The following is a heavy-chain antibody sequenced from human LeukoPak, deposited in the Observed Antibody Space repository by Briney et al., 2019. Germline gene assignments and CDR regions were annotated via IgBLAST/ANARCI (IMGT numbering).Heavy chain of an antibody. V-gene: IGHV4-39*02. Sequence: PSETLSLTCTVSGGSISSSSYYWGWIRQPPGKGLEWIGSMYHSGSTYYNPSLKSRVTISVDTSKNHFSLKLSSVTAADTAVYYCASSSSGYYYFDYWGQGTLVTVSS. CDR3: ASSSSGYYYFDY. CDR1: GGSISSSSYY. D-gene: IGHD3-22*01. J-gene: IGHJ4*02. CDR2: MYHSGST.